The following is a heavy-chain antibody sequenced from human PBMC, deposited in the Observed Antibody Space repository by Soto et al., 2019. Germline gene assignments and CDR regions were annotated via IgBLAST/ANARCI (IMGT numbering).Heavy chain of an antibody. Sequence: GGSLRLSCAASGFTFSSYWMSWVRQAPGKGLEWVANIKQGGSEKYYVDSVKGRFTISRDNAKNSLYLQMNSLRAEDTAVYYCARDRYIVATGGYYFDYWGQGTLVTVSS. CDR2: IKQGGSEK. J-gene: IGHJ4*02. CDR1: GFTFSSYW. D-gene: IGHD5-12*01. V-gene: IGHV3-7*01. CDR3: ARDRYIVATGGYYFDY.